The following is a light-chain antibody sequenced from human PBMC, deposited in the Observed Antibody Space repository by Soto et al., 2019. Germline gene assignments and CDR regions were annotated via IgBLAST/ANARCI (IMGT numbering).Light chain of an antibody. J-gene: IGKJ1*01. CDR3: QLYGWSPRWT. V-gene: IGKV3-20*01. CDR2: GAS. Sequence: EIVLTQSPGTLSLSPGERATLSCRASQSVSSNYLAWYQQKPGQAPRLLIYGASSMATGIPDRFSGSGSGTDFTLTITRLEPEDFAVYYCQLYGWSPRWTFGQGTKVEI. CDR1: QSVSSNY.